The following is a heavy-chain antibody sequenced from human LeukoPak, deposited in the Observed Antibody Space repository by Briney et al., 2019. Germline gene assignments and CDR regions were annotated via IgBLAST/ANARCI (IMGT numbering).Heavy chain of an antibody. J-gene: IGHJ4*02. V-gene: IGHV3-23*01. CDR2: VRGGDAGT. D-gene: IGHD1-26*01. Sequence: GGSLRLYCAASAFTCSSYAMNWVRQGPGKGLEWVSTVRGGDAGTSYADSVNGRFTISRDNSKNTLDLQMNSLRAEDTGVYYCAKNRGWSYYSGSDYWGQGTLVTVSS. CDR1: AFTCSSYA. CDR3: AKNRGWSYYSGSDY.